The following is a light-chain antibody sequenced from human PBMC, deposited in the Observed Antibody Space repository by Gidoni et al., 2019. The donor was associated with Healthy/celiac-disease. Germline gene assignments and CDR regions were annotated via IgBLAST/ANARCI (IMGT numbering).Light chain of an antibody. CDR2: AAS. J-gene: IGKJ2*01. CDR3: QQSYSTPYT. CDR1: QSISSY. Sequence: RASQSISSYLNWYQQKPGKAPKLLIYAASSLQSGVPSRFSGSGSGTDFTLTISSLQPEDFATYYCQQSYSTPYTFGQGTKLEIK. V-gene: IGKV1-39*01.